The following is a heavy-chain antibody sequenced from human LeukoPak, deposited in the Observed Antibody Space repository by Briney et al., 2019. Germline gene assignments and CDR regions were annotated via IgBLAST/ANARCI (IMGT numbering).Heavy chain of an antibody. V-gene: IGHV1-2*06. Sequence: ASVKVSCKASGYTFTSYDINWVRQATGQGLEWMGRINPNSGGTNYAQKFQGRVTMTRDTSISTAYMELSRLRSDDTAVYYCARDSGYCSSTSCSNWFDPWGQGTLVTVSS. D-gene: IGHD2-2*01. CDR1: GYTFTSYD. CDR3: ARDSGYCSSTSCSNWFDP. CDR2: INPNSGGT. J-gene: IGHJ5*02.